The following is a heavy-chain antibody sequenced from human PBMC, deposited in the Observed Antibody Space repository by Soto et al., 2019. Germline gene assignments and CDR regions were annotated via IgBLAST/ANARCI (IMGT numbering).Heavy chain of an antibody. V-gene: IGHV1-3*05. Sequence: QVQLVQSGAEEKKPGASVKVSCKASGYTFTSYAMHWVRQAPGQRLEWMGWINAGNGNTKYSQKFQGRVTITRDTTASTAYMEPSSLRSEDTAVYCCARSPSIAVADYWGQGTLVSFSS. CDR3: ARSPSIAVADY. CDR1: GYTFTSYA. D-gene: IGHD6-19*01. CDR2: INAGNGNT. J-gene: IGHJ4*02.